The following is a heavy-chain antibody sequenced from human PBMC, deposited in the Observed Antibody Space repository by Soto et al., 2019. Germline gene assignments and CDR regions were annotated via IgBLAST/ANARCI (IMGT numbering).Heavy chain of an antibody. J-gene: IGHJ4*02. CDR1: DFSLSGFY. CDR3: ASRGHCSNGQCHPFDY. D-gene: IGHD2-8*01. CDR2: ISMSGSYK. Sequence: GGSLRLSCVGSDFSLSGFYMSWVRQAPGKGLEWLSFISMSGSYKTYAASVEGRFTISRDNVKNILYLQMDSLRVEDTALYYCASRGHCSNGQCHPFDYWGQGTQVTVSS. V-gene: IGHV3-11*06.